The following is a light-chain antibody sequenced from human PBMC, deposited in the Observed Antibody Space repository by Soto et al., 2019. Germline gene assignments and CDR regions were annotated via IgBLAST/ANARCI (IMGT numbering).Light chain of an antibody. V-gene: IGKV4-1*01. CDR1: QNILSRSNNKNY. J-gene: IGKJ4*01. Sequence: DIVMTQSPDSLAVSLGERATINCKSSQNILSRSNNKNYLAWYQQKPGQPPKLLINWASTRESGVPDRFSGSGSGTDFTLTISSLQAEDVAIYYCHRYYDGPLSFGGGTKVEIK. CDR2: WAS. CDR3: HRYYDGPLS.